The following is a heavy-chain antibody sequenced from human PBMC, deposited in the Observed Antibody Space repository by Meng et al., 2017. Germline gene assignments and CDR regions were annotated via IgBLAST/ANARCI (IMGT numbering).Heavy chain of an antibody. Sequence: HGQRWECVSEVKVPGRSCKGSCKAARYTFTCYAMHWVRQAPGQRLEWMGWINAGTDNTKYSQNFQGRVTITRNTSASTAYMALSSLRSEDTSVYYCARDKLNTFDPWGQGILVTVSS. V-gene: IGHV1-3*01. D-gene: IGHD1/OR15-1a*01. CDR2: INAGTDNT. J-gene: IGHJ5*02. CDR3: ARDKLNTFDP. CDR1: RYTFTCYA.